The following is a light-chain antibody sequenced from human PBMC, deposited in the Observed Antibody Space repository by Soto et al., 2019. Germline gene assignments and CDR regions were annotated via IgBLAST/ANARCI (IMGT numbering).Light chain of an antibody. CDR2: AAS. Sequence: EIVMTQSPATLSASPGERATLSCRASQGVNRNLAWYQQKPGQAPRLLIYAASTRATGIPARFSGSTSGTEFTLTISSLQSEDSAVYYCQQHNQWPITFGQGTRLEIK. J-gene: IGKJ5*01. CDR3: QQHNQWPIT. V-gene: IGKV3-15*01. CDR1: QGVNRN.